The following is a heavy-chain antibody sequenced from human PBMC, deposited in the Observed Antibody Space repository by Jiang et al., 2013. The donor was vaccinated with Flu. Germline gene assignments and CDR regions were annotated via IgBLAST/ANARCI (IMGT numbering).Heavy chain of an antibody. D-gene: IGHD2-15*01. J-gene: IGHJ6*01. V-gene: IGHV4-39*01. CDR1: GGSISSSSYY. CDR2: IYYSGST. CDR3: ARLHWPSGGSFYGMDV. Sequence: GPGLVKPSEILSLTCTVSGGSISSSSYYWGWIRQPPGKGLEWIGSIYYSGSTYYNPSLKSRVTISVDTSKNQFSLKLSSVTAADTAVYYCARLHWPSGGSFYGMDVWGPRDHGHRLL.